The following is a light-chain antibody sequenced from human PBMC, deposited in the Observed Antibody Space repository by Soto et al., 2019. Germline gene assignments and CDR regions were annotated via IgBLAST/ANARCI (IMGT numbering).Light chain of an antibody. J-gene: IGKJ1*01. V-gene: IGKV1-5*03. CDR1: QPISSW. CDR2: KAS. CDR3: QHYNSYSEA. Sequence: IQMTPSPSTLSGSVRDRVSIPCLATQPISSWVAWYQQKPGKAPKLLIDKASTLKSGVPSRFSGSGSGTEFTLTISILQPDDFATYYCQHYNSYSEAFGQGTKVDIK.